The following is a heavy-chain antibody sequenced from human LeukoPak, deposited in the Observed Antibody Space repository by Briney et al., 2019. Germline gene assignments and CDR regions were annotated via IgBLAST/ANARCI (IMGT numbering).Heavy chain of an antibody. CDR2: IKRDGSEK. J-gene: IGHJ4*02. V-gene: IGHV3-7*01. Sequence: GGSLRLSCAASGFTFSSYWMSWVRQAPGKGLEWVANIKRDGSEKYYVDSVKGRFTVSRDTAKNSLFLQMNSLRAEDTAVYYCARLSEMLRGPEAIYYFDYWGQGTLVTVSS. D-gene: IGHD3-10*01. CDR3: ARLSEMLRGPEAIYYFDY. CDR1: GFTFSSYW.